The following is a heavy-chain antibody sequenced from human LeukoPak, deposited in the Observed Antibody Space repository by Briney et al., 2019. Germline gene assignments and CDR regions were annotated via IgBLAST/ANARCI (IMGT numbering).Heavy chain of an antibody. Sequence: GGSLRLSCVASGFSFSSYNMNWVRQAPGKGLEWVSSITMSSTYIYYADSVKGRFTTSRDNAKNSVFLQMNSLRAEDTAVYYCARVLRDYYFDYWGQGTLVTVSS. D-gene: IGHD3-9*01. CDR3: ARVLRDYYFDY. J-gene: IGHJ4*02. CDR1: GFSFSSYN. V-gene: IGHV3-21*01. CDR2: ITMSSTYI.